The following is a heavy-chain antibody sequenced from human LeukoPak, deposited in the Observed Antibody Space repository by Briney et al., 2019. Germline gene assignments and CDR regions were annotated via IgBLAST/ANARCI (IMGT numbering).Heavy chain of an antibody. CDR2: ISAYNGNT. V-gene: IGHV1-18*01. D-gene: IGHD3-10*01. Sequence: ASVKVSCKASGYTFTSYGISWVRQAPGQGREWMGWISAYNGNTNYAQKLQGRVTMTTDTSTSTAYMELRSLRSDDTAVYYCARDFITMVRGSLGYWGQGTLVTVSS. CDR3: ARDFITMVRGSLGY. CDR1: GYTFTSYG. J-gene: IGHJ4*02.